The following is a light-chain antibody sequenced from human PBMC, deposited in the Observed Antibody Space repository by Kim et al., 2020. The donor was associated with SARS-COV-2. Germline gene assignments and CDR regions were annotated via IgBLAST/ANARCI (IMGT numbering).Light chain of an antibody. CDR3: QQPNTYPIT. CDR2: ASA. V-gene: IGKV1-9*01. J-gene: IGKJ5*01. CDR1: QDISYY. Sequence: ASVGDRVIITCRASQDISYYLAWYQQKPGKAPKLLLYASATLQTGVPSRFTGSRSGTDFTLTISSLQPEDFATYYCQQPNTYPITFGQGTRLEIK.